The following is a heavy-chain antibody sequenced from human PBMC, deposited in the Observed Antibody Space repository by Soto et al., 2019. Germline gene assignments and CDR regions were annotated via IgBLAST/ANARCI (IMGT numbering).Heavy chain of an antibody. J-gene: IGHJ4*02. CDR1: GFTFSSYA. V-gene: IGHV3-23*01. CDR2: ISGSGGST. D-gene: IGHD6-13*01. Sequence: GWSLRLSCAASGFTFSSYAMSWVRQAPGKGLEWVSAISGSGGSTYYADSVKGRFTISRDNSKNTLYLQMNSLRAEDTAVYYCAKVGSSWYWIDYWGQGTLVTVSS. CDR3: AKVGSSWYWIDY.